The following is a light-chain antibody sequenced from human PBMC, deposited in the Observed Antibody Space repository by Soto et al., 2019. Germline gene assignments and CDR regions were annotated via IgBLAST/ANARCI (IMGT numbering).Light chain of an antibody. V-gene: IGLV1-40*01. CDR1: SSNIGRGYD. CDR2: GDS. CDR3: QTFDSSMTSGRV. J-gene: IGLJ3*02. Sequence: QSVLTQPPSVSGAPGQRVTISCTGSSSNIGRGYDVHWYQQFPGSAPRLLLSGDSNRPSGVPARFSCSRSGTSASLAITGLQAEEDAADYYQTFDSSMTSGRVFGGGTKLTVL.